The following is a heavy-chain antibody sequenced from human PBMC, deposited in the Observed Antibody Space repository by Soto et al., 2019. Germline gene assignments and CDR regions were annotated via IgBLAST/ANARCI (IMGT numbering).Heavy chain of an antibody. J-gene: IGHJ6*03. CDR1: GGSISSYY. D-gene: IGHD3-10*01. CDR3: ARHPRGPFDYYYYMDV. Sequence: SETLSLTCTVSGGSISSYYWSWIRQPPGKGLEWIGYIYYSGSTNYNPSLKSRVTISVDTSKNQFSLKLSSVTAADTAVYYCARHPRGPFDYYYYMDVWGKGTTVTVSS. V-gene: IGHV4-59*01. CDR2: IYYSGST.